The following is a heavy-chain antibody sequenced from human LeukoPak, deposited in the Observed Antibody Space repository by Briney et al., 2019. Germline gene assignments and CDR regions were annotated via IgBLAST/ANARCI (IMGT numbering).Heavy chain of an antibody. CDR1: GGSISSDH. Sequence: SETLSLTCSVSGGSISSDHWSWIRQPPGKGLEWIAFISYSGSPDYNPSLKSRVTISIDTSKNQFSLKLTSVTSADTAVYYCARGGASSRYFNSWGQGALVTVSS. CDR3: ARGGASSRYFNS. J-gene: IGHJ4*02. V-gene: IGHV4-59*01. D-gene: IGHD6-13*01. CDR2: ISYSGSP.